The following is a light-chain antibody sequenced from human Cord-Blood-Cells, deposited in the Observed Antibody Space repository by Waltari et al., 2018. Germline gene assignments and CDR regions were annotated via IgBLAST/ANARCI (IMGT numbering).Light chain of an antibody. V-gene: IGLV2-23*01. CDR2: VGS. CDR1: SSDVGSSNL. CDR3: CSYAGSSTSWV. Sequence: QSALTQPASVSGSPGQSITISCTGTSSDVGSSNLFSWYQQHPGKAPKLMIYVGSKRPSGVSNRFSGSKSGNTASLTISGLQAEDEADYYCCSYAGSSTSWVFGGGTKLTVL. J-gene: IGLJ3*02.